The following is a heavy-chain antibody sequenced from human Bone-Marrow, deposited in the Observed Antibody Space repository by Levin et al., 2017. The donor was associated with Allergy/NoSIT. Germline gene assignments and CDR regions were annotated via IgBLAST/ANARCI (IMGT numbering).Heavy chain of an antibody. Sequence: KASETLSLTCTVSSGSITNYYWGWIRQPPGKGLEWIGYRFYNGRSINYNPSLESRVTISIDTSKNQFSLTLTSVTAADTAVYYCATSRYSSGYYYLDVWGKGTTVTVSS. J-gene: IGHJ6*03. CDR2: RFYNGRSI. D-gene: IGHD2-15*01. CDR3: ATSRYSSGYYYLDV. V-gene: IGHV4-59*01. CDR1: SGSITNYY.